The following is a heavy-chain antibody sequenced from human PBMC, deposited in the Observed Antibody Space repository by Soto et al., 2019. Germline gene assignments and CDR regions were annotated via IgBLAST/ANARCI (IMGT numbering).Heavy chain of an antibody. CDR1: GYTFTSYD. CDR3: ARGRTPHYYYGMDV. CDR2: MNPNSGNT. Sequence: ASVKVSCKASGYTFTSYDINWVRQATGQGLEWMGWMNPNSGNTGYAQKFQGRVTMTRNTSISTAYMELSSLRSEDTAVYYCARGRTPHYYYGMDVWGQGTTVTV. J-gene: IGHJ6*02. V-gene: IGHV1-8*01.